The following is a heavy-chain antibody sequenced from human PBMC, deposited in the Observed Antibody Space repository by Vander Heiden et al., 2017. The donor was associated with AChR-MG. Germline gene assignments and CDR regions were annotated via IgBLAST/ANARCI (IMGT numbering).Heavy chain of an antibody. V-gene: IGHV3-30*03. CDR2: ISYDGSNK. J-gene: IGHJ5*02. Sequence: QVQLVESGGGVVQPGRSLRLSCAASGFTFSSYGMHWVRQAPGKGLEWVAVISYDGSNKYYADSVKGRFTISRDNSKNTLYLQMNSLRAEDTAVYYCAHPWDPYCSGGSCGGYWFDPWGQGTLVTVSS. CDR1: GFTFSSYG. D-gene: IGHD2-15*01. CDR3: AHPWDPYCSGGSCGGYWFDP.